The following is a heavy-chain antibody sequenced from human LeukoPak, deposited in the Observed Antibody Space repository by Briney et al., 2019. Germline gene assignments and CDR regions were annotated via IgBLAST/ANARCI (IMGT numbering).Heavy chain of an antibody. V-gene: IGHV3-15*01. D-gene: IGHD3-22*01. Sequence: GGSLRLSCAASGLTFSNAWMSWVRQAPGKGLEWVGRIKSKTDGGTTDYAAPVKGRFTISRDDSKNTLYLQMNSLKTEDTAVYYCTANYYDSSGYYYKDYWGQGTLVTVSS. CDR3: TANYYDSSGYYYKDY. CDR2: IKSKTDGGTT. J-gene: IGHJ4*02. CDR1: GLTFSNAW.